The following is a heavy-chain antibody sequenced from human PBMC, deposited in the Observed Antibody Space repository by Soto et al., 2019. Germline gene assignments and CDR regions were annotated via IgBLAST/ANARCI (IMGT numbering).Heavy chain of an antibody. CDR3: ARPPTASLDAFDI. CDR1: GGSISSSRYY. CDR2: IFYSGST. V-gene: IGHV4-39*01. Sequence: SETLSLTXTVSGGSISSSRYYWGWIRQPPGKGLEWIGSIFYSGSTYHNPSLKSRVTISVDTSKNQFSLKLSSVTAADTAVYYCARPPTASLDAFDIWGQGTMVTVSS. J-gene: IGHJ3*02.